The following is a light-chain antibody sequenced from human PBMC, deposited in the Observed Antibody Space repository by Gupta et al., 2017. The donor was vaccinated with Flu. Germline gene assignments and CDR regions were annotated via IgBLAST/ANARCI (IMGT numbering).Light chain of an antibody. CDR2: EVT. CDR3: ASYTTANTLV. Sequence: QSALTQPPSVSGSPGQSVTISCTGTSNDVAAYDRVSWYQQAPGTAPKLMIYEVTNRPSGVPDRVSGSKSGNTASLTISGLQAEDEADDFCASYTTANTLVFGGGTKLTLL. J-gene: IGLJ2*01. V-gene: IGLV2-18*02. CDR1: SNDVAAYDR.